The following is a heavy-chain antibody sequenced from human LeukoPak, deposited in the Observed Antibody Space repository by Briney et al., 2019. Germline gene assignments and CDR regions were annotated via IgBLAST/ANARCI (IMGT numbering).Heavy chain of an antibody. CDR3: ARVGVIEPGGHDAFDI. CDR2: IIPIFGTA. D-gene: IGHD1-26*01. CDR1: GGTFSSYA. Sequence: ASVKVSCKASGGTFSSYAISWVRQAPGQGLEWMGGIIPIFGTANYAQKFQGRVTITADESTSTAYMELSSLRSEDTAVYYCARVGVIEPGGHDAFDIWGQGTMVTVSS. J-gene: IGHJ3*02. V-gene: IGHV1-69*01.